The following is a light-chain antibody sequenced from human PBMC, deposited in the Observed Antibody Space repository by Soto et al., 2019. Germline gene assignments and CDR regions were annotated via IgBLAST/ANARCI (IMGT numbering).Light chain of an antibody. Sequence: DFQMTQSRSSLCASVLARLTINWRASQSISSYLNWYQQKSGKDAKLLIYAASSLQSRVPSRFSGSGCGTDFTLTISSLQPEDFATYYCQQSYSTPALTFGGGTKVDIK. V-gene: IGKV1-39*01. J-gene: IGKJ4*01. CDR2: AAS. CDR1: QSISSY. CDR3: QQSYSTPALT.